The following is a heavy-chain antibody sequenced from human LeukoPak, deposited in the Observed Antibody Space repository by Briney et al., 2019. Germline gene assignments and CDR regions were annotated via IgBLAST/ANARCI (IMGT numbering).Heavy chain of an antibody. CDR2: IFYTGNT. D-gene: IGHD3-9*01. CDR1: GASISRSSYY. J-gene: IGHJ4*02. V-gene: IGHV4-39*02. CDR3: ARDYYDILTGYYNSFDY. Sequence: KPSETLSLTCTVSGASISRSSYYWGWIRQPPGKGLEWIGSIFYTGNTYYSPSLKSRVSISVDTSKNHFSLKLTSVTAADTAVYYCARDYYDILTGYYNSFDYWGQGTLVTVSS.